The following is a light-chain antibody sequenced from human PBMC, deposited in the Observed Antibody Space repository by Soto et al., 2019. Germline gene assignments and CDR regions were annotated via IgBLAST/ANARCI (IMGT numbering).Light chain of an antibody. Sequence: DIQMTQSPSTLSASVGDRVTITCRASQSISSWLAWYQQKPGKAPKLLIYKASSLETGVPSRFSGSGSGTEFTLTISSLQPDDVATYYCQQYSSLWRFGQGTKVEIK. CDR1: QSISSW. J-gene: IGKJ1*01. CDR2: KAS. V-gene: IGKV1-5*03. CDR3: QQYSSLWR.